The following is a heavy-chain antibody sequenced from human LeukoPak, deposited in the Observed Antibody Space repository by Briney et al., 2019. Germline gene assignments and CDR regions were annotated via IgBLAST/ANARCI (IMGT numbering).Heavy chain of an antibody. CDR3: ARVSHYYDSSGASDY. J-gene: IGHJ4*02. CDR1: GGSISSYY. D-gene: IGHD3-22*01. Sequence: SETLSLTCTVSGGSISSYYWSWIRQPPGKGLEWIGYIYYSGSTNYNPSLKSRVTISVDTSKNQFSLKLSSVTAADTAVYSCARVSHYYDSSGASDYWGQGTLVTVSS. V-gene: IGHV4-59*01. CDR2: IYYSGST.